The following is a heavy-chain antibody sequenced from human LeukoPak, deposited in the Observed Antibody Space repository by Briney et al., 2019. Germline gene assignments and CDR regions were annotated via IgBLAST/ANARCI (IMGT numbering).Heavy chain of an antibody. D-gene: IGHD3-10*01. J-gene: IGHJ6*03. V-gene: IGHV4-61*01. CDR1: GGSISSSSYY. CDR3: ARANYYGSGPYYYYMDV. CDR2: MYSSGST. Sequence: SETLSLTCTVSGGSISSSSYYWTWIRQPPGKGLEWIGYMYSSGSTNYNPSLKSRVTISVDMSKNQFSLKLSSLTAADTAVYYCARANYYGSGPYYYYMDVWGKGTTVTVSS.